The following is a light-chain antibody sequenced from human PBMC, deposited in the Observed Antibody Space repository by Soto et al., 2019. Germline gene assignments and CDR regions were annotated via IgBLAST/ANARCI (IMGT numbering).Light chain of an antibody. J-gene: IGLJ2*01. CDR1: SSNIGNNA. V-gene: IGLV1-36*01. CDR2: YDD. Sequence: QSVLTQPPSVSEAPRQRVTISCSGSSSNIGNNAVNWYQQLPGKAPKLLIYYDDLLPSGVSDRFSGSKSATSASLAISGLQSEDEADYYCAAGGDSLNGPVFGGGTKLTVL. CDR3: AAGGDSLNGPV.